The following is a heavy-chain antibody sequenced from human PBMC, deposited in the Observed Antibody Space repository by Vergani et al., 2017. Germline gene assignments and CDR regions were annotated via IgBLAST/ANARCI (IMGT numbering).Heavy chain of an antibody. Sequence: QVQLVQSGAEVKKPGASVKVSCKASGYTFTSYGISWVRQAPGQGLEWMGRIIPILGIANYAQKFQGRVTITADKSTSTAYMELSSLRSEDTAVYYCARQDYYYYYMDVWGKGTTVTVSS. CDR2: IIPILGIA. CDR1: GYTFTSYG. V-gene: IGHV1-69*04. J-gene: IGHJ6*03. CDR3: ARQDYYYYYMDV.